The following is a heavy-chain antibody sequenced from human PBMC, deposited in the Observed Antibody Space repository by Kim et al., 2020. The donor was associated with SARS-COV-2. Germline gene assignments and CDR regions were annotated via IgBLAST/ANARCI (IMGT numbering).Heavy chain of an antibody. J-gene: IGHJ5*02. V-gene: IGHV1-24*01. CDR2: FDPEDGET. D-gene: IGHD3-22*01. CDR3: ATGTPYYDSSGYHGWFDP. Sequence: ASVKVSCKVSGYTLTELSMHWVRQAPGKGLEWMGGFDPEDGETIYAQKFQGRVTMTEDTSTDTAYMELSSLRSEDTAVHYCATGTPYYDSSGYHGWFDPWGQGTLVTVSS. CDR1: GYTLTELS.